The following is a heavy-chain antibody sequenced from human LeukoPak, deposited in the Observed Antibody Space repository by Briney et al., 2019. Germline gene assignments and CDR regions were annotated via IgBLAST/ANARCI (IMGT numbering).Heavy chain of an antibody. V-gene: IGHV3-15*01. Sequence: MAGGSLRLSCEASGFTFSTYTLNWVRQAPGKGLEWVGRIKSKVDGETTDYAAPVKGRFTISRDDSINTVYLQMNSLKTEDTATYYCNTGGYYFDYWGQGTLVTVSS. CDR1: GFTFSTYT. J-gene: IGHJ4*02. CDR2: IKSKVDGETT. D-gene: IGHD3-10*01. CDR3: NTGGYYFDY.